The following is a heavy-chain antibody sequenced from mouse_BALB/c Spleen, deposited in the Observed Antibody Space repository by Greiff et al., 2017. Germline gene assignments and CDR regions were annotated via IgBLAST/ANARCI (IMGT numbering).Heavy chain of an antibody. CDR2: ISYSGST. V-gene: IGHV3-2*02. J-gene: IGHJ4*01. CDR3: ARHSLYYYGSSYAMDY. CDR1: GYSITSDYA. D-gene: IGHD1-1*01. Sequence: EVQLQESGPGLVKPSQSLSLTCTVTGYSITSDYAWNWIRQFPGNKLEWMGYISYSGSTSYNPSLKSRISITRDTSKNQFFLQLNSVTTEDTATYYCARHSLYYYGSSYAMDYWGQGTSVTVSS.